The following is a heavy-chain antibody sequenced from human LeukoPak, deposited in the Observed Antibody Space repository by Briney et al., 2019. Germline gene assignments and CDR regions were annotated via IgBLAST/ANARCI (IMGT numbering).Heavy chain of an antibody. V-gene: IGHV3-23*01. D-gene: IGHD6-13*01. CDR2: IRDSGGST. CDR1: GFTFSNYA. Sequence: GGSLRLSCAASGFTFSNYAMSWVRQAPGKGLEWVSAIRDSGGSTYYADSVKGRFAISRDNSNNTLFLQMNSLRAEDTAVYYCAKVLAARQGFDYWGQGTLVTVSS. CDR3: AKVLAARQGFDY. J-gene: IGHJ4*02.